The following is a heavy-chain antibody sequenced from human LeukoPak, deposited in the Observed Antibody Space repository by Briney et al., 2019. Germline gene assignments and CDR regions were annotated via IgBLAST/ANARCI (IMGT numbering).Heavy chain of an antibody. D-gene: IGHD2-2*01. CDR3: AKLPNIVVVPAAIGDY. CDR2: IRYDGSNK. V-gene: IGHV3-30*02. Sequence: TGGSLRLSCAASGFTFSSYGMHWVRQAPGKGLEWVAFIRYDGSNKYYADSVKGRFTISRDNSKNTLYLQMNSLRAEDTAVYYCAKLPNIVVVPAAIGDYWGQGTLVTVSS. J-gene: IGHJ4*02. CDR1: GFTFSSYG.